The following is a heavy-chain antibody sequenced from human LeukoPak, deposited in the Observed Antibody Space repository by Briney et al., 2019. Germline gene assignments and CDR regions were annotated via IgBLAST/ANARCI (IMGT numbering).Heavy chain of an antibody. V-gene: IGHV3-33*06. D-gene: IGHD5-24*01. CDR1: GFTFSNYG. Sequence: HPGGSLRLSCTASGFTFSNYGMHWVRQAPGKGLEWVAVIWYDGSNKYYADSVKGRFTISRDNSKNTLSLQMNSLRAEDTAVYSCAKETDYNYIYYFDYWGQGTLVTVSS. CDR3: AKETDYNYIYYFDY. J-gene: IGHJ4*02. CDR2: IWYDGSNK.